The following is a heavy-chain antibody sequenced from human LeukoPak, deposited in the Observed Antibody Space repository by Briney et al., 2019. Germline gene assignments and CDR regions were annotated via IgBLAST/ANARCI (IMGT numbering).Heavy chain of an antibody. V-gene: IGHV3-30*03. D-gene: IGHD5-18*01. Sequence: GRSLRLSCAASGFTFSSYGMHWVRQAPGKGLEWVAVISYDGSNKYYADSVKGRFTISRDNSKNTLYLQMNSLRAEDTAVYYCARDTAMVTDYWGQGTLVTVSS. J-gene: IGHJ4*02. CDR1: GFTFSSYG. CDR2: ISYDGSNK. CDR3: ARDTAMVTDY.